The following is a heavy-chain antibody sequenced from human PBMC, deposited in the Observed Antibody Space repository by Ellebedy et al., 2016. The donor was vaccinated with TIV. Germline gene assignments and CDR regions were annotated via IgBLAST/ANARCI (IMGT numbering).Heavy chain of an antibody. V-gene: IGHV1-2*02. CDR3: AREVITAANIQPTFDY. CDR1: VYTFTGYY. CDR2: INPNSGGT. J-gene: IGHJ4*02. D-gene: IGHD6-13*01. Sequence: AASVKVSCKASVYTFTGYYMHWVRLAPGQGLEWMGWINPNSGGTNYAQKFQGRVTITRDTSASTAFVELSSLSSEDTAVYFCAREVITAANIQPTFDYWGQGTLVTVSS.